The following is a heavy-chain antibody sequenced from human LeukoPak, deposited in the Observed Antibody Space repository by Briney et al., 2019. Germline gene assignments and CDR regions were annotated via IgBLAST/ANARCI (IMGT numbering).Heavy chain of an antibody. D-gene: IGHD6-19*01. Sequence: GASVKVSCKASGYTFTGYYMHWVRQAPGQGLEWMGWINPNSGGTNYAQKFQGRVTMTTDTSTSTAYMELRSLRSDDTAVYYCARMSGYVWAGTVTDPWGQGTLVTVSS. CDR3: ARMSGYVWAGTVTDP. CDR1: GYTFTGYY. J-gene: IGHJ5*02. V-gene: IGHV1-2*02. CDR2: INPNSGGT.